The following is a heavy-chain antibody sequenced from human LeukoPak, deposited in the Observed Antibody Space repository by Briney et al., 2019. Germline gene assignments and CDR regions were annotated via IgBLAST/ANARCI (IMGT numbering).Heavy chain of an antibody. J-gene: IGHJ6*02. CDR1: GGSISSYY. CDR2: IYYSGST. V-gene: IGHV4-59*01. CDR3: ARDRPNYYDSSGSPGYGMDV. D-gene: IGHD3-22*01. Sequence: PSETLSLTCTVSGGSISSYYWSWIRQPPGKGLEWIGYIYYSGSTNHNPSLKSRVTISVDTSKNQFSLKLSSVTAADTAVYYCARDRPNYYDSSGSPGYGMDVWGQGTTVTVSS.